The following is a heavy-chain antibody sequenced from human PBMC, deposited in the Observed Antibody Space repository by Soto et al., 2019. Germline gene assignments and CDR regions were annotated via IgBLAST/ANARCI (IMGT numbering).Heavy chain of an antibody. CDR1: GYSFTDYF. CDR3: ASLIGVDVLRDY. V-gene: IGHV1-46*01. J-gene: IGHJ4*02. D-gene: IGHD2-21*01. CDR2: INPDGGTT. Sequence: QVQLVQSGAEVRKPGASVKVSCKASGYSFTDYFVHWVRQAPGQGPEWMGIINPDGGTTGYAQKFQGRVTLTSDTSTNTLYMELRSLTSDDKAVYYCASLIGVDVLRDYWGQGTRVTVSS.